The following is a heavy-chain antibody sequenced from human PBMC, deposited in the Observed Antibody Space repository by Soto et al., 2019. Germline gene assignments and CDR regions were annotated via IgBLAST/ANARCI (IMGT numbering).Heavy chain of an antibody. CDR3: ARGQQLPQSYYYYMDV. Sequence: SETLSLTCAVYGGSFSGYYWSWIRQPPGKGLEWIGEINHSGSTNYNPSLKSRVTISVDTSKNQFSLKLSSVTAADTAVYYRARGQQLPQSYYYYMDVWGKGTTVTVSS. D-gene: IGHD6-13*01. J-gene: IGHJ6*03. CDR1: GGSFSGYY. V-gene: IGHV4-34*01. CDR2: INHSGST.